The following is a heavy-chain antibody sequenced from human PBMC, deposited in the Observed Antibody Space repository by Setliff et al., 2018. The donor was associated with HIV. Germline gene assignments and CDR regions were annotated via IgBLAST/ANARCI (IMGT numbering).Heavy chain of an antibody. Sequence: SETLSLTCTVSGGSISSSSYYWSWIRQPAGKGLEWIGSIYYSGSTYYNPSLKTRVTISVDTSKNQFSLKLSSVTAADTAVYYCASLTTDRFLEWLFVYWGQGTLVTVSS. CDR1: GGSISSSSYY. CDR2: IYYSGST. J-gene: IGHJ4*02. CDR3: ASLTTDRFLEWLFVY. D-gene: IGHD3-3*01. V-gene: IGHV4-39*01.